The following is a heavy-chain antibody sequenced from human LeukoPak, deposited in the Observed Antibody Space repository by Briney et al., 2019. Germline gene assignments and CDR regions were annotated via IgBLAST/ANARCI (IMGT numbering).Heavy chain of an antibody. CDR1: GFTFSTYN. Sequence: GGSLRLSCTVSGFTFSTYNMNWVRQAPGKGLEWVSGISDNGGSTYSADSVKGRFTISRDNFKNTLYLQMNSLRAEDTAVYYCAKRLSTNSWYFFDYWGQGTLVTVSS. CDR3: AKRLSTNSWYFFDY. J-gene: IGHJ4*02. D-gene: IGHD5/OR15-5a*01. CDR2: ISDNGGST. V-gene: IGHV3-23*01.